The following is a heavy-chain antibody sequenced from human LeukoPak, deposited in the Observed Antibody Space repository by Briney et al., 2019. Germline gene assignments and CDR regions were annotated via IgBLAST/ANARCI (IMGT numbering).Heavy chain of an antibody. D-gene: IGHD5-18*01. Sequence: PGGSLRLSCAASGFTFSTYSINWVRQAPGKGLEWVSSISSSSIYIYYADSVKGRFTISRDNAKNSLYLRMNSLGAEDTAVYYCARDSDGYSYGRSLEYWGQVNLVTVSS. CDR3: ARDSDGYSYGRSLEY. J-gene: IGHJ4*02. CDR2: ISSSSIYI. V-gene: IGHV3-21*01. CDR1: GFTFSTYS.